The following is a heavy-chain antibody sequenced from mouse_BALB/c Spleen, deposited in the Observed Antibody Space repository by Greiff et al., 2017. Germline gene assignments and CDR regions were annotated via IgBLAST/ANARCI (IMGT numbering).Heavy chain of an antibody. CDR1: GYSITSGYY. Sequence: DVKLVESGPGLVKPSQSLSLTCSVTGYSITSGYYWNWIRQFPGNKLEWMGYISYDGSNNYNPSLKNRISITRDTSKNQFFLKLNSVTTEDTATYYCARDWDYAMDYWGQGTSVTVSS. J-gene: IGHJ4*01. V-gene: IGHV3-6*02. CDR2: ISYDGSN. D-gene: IGHD4-1*01. CDR3: ARDWDYAMDY.